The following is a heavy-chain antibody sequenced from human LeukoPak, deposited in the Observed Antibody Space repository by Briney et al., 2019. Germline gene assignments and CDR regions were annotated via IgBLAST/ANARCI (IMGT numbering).Heavy chain of an antibody. Sequence: GRSLRLSCAASGFIFSNYDMHWVRQAPGKGLEWVAVIWYDGSNKYYADSVKGRFTISRDNSKSTLYLQMNSLRAEDTAVYYCARDLMRYDYWGQGTLVTVSS. V-gene: IGHV3-33*01. CDR1: GFIFSNYD. CDR2: IWYDGSNK. CDR3: ARDLMRYDY. J-gene: IGHJ4*02.